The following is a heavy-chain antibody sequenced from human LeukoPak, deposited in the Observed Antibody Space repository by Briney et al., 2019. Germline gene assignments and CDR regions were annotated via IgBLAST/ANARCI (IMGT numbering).Heavy chain of an antibody. CDR2: ISGSGGST. Sequence: GGSLRLSCAASGFTFSSYAMSWVRQAPGKGLEWVSAISGSGGSTYYADSVKGRFTISRDNSKNTLYLQMNSLRVEDAAVYYCAKDGYSSIPGFHFEYWGQGTPVTVSS. J-gene: IGHJ4*02. CDR1: GFTFSSYA. CDR3: AKDGYSSIPGFHFEY. D-gene: IGHD6-13*01. V-gene: IGHV3-23*01.